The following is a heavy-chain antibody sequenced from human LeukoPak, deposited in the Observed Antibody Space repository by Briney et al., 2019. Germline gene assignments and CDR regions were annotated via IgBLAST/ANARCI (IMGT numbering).Heavy chain of an antibody. J-gene: IGHJ3*02. CDR2: IWYDGSNK. V-gene: IGHV3-33*01. Sequence: GGSLRHSCAASGFTFSSYGMHWVRQAPGKGLEWVAVIWYDGSNKYYADSVKGRFTISRDNSKNTLYLQMNSLRAEDTAVYYCAREGSNDAFDIWGQGTMVTVSS. CDR3: AREGSNDAFDI. CDR1: GFTFSSYG.